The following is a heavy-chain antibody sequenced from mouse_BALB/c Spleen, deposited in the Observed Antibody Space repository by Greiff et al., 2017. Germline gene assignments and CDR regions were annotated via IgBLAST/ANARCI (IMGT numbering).Heavy chain of an antibody. V-gene: IGHV14-3*02. J-gene: IGHJ2*01. CDR2: IDPANGNT. CDR1: GFNIKDTY. CDR3: ARGPFDD. Sequence: VQLKESGAELVKPGASVKLSCTASGFNIKDTYMHWVKQRPEQGLEWIGRIDPANGNTKYDPKFQGKATITADTSSNTAYLQLSSLTSEDTAVYYCARGPFDDWGQGTTLTVSS.